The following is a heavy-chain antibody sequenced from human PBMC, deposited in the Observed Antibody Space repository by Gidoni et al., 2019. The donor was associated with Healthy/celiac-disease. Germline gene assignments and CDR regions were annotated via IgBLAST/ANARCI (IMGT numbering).Heavy chain of an antibody. CDR2: ICHSGST. V-gene: IGHV4-30-2*01. D-gene: IGHD2-2*02. J-gene: IGHJ5*02. Sequence: QLQLQESGSGLVKPSQTLSLTRAVSGGSISSGGYSWSWIRQPPGKGLEWIGYICHSGSTYYNPSLKSRVTISVDRSKNQFSLKLSSVTAADTAVYYCARSLYCSSTSCYRGWFDPWGQGTLVTVSS. CDR1: GGSISSGGYS. CDR3: ARSLYCSSTSCYRGWFDP.